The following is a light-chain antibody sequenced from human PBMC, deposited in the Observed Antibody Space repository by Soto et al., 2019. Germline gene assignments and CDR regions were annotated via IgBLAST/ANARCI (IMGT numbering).Light chain of an antibody. V-gene: IGLV2-8*01. Sequence: QSALTQPPSASGSPGQSVTISCTGSKNDIGVYDFVSWYQHHPGKAPRLIIYEVVQRPSGVPDRFSGSKSGNTASLTVYGLQAVDEADYFCKSYAGSNTYVFGSGSKVTVL. CDR3: KSYAGSNTYV. CDR2: EVV. J-gene: IGLJ1*01. CDR1: KNDIGVYDF.